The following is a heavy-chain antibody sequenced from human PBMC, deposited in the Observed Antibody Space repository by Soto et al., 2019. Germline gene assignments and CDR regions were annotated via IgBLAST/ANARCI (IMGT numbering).Heavy chain of an antibody. V-gene: IGHV3-7*01. Sequence: GGSLRLSCAASGFTFSSYWMSWVRQAPGKGLEWVANIKQDGSEKYYVDSVKGRFTISRDNAKNSLYLQMNSLRAEDTAVYYCARFGRYFDWPSWQHWGQGTLVTVSS. D-gene: IGHD3-9*01. J-gene: IGHJ1*01. CDR2: IKQDGSEK. CDR1: GFTFSSYW. CDR3: ARFGRYFDWPSWQH.